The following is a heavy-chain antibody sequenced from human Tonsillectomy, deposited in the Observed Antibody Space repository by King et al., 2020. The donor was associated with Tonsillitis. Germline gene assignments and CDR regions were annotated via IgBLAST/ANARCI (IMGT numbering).Heavy chain of an antibody. V-gene: IGHV3-30*04. CDR2: ISSDGSKR. Sequence: VQLVESGGGVVQPGRSLRLSCAASGFISRNYEMDWVRQAPGKGLDWVALISSDGSKRYYADSVQGRFTISRDNSRNTLSLQMSSLSAEDTAVYHCARDLSTVAASNGLDVWGQGTTVTVSS. D-gene: IGHD6-19*01. CDR3: ARDLSTVAASNGLDV. CDR1: GFISRNYE. J-gene: IGHJ6*02.